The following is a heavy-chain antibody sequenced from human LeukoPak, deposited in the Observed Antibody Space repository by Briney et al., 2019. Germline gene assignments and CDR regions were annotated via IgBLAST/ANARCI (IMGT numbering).Heavy chain of an antibody. CDR2: INQDGSLK. V-gene: IGHV3-7*05. CDR1: GFPFSTHW. CDR3: ARSNREFASGSGDY. J-gene: IGHJ4*02. D-gene: IGHD3-10*01. Sequence: GGSLRLSCAASGFPFSTHWMSWVRQAPGKGLEWVANINQDGSLKSCVDSVKGRFSISRDNAKHSLYLQMNSLRAEDTAVYYCARSNREFASGSGDYWGQGTLVTVST.